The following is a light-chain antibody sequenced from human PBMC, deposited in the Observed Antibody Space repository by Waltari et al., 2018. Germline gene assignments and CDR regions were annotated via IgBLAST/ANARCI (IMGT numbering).Light chain of an antibody. Sequence: QSALTQPASVSGSPGQSLTISCTRTSSDVGAYHYLSWYPQHPGKVPKLMIYDVSQRPSGISSRFSASKSGNAASLTISGLQFEDEADYYCSSYRSDNTLIFGGGTKLTVL. CDR1: SSDVGAYHY. V-gene: IGLV2-14*03. CDR3: SSYRSDNTLI. J-gene: IGLJ2*01. CDR2: DVS.